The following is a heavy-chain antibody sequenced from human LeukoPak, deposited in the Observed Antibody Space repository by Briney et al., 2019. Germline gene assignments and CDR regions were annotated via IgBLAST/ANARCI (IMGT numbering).Heavy chain of an antibody. CDR1: GFTFSSYW. Sequence: GGSLRLSCAASGFTFSSYWMSWVRQAPGKGLEWVANIKQDGSEKYYVDSVKGRSTISRDNAKNSLYLQMNSLRAEDTAVYYCARVAIAAADYYYMDVWGKGTTVTVSS. D-gene: IGHD6-13*01. CDR3: ARVAIAAADYYYMDV. V-gene: IGHV3-7*04. CDR2: IKQDGSEK. J-gene: IGHJ6*03.